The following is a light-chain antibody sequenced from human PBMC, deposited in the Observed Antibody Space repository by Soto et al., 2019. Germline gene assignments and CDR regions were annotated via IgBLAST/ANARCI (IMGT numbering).Light chain of an antibody. Sequence: EIVLTQSPGTLSLSPGKRTTLSCRASQSLSGSYLAWYQQKPGQPPRLLIYGASTRATGIPDRFSGSGSGTDFTLTISRLESEDFAVYNCHQYGSLHMYTFGQGTKLEIK. CDR2: GAS. CDR3: HQYGSLHMYT. J-gene: IGKJ2*01. CDR1: QSLSGSY. V-gene: IGKV3-20*01.